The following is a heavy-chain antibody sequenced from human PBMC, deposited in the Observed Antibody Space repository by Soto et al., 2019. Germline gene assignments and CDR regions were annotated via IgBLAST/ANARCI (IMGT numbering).Heavy chain of an antibody. Sequence: QLQLQESGPGLVKPSETLSLTCTVSGGSISSSSYYWGWIRQPPGKGLEWIGSIYYSGSTYYNPSLKSRVTISVDTSKNQFSLKLSSVTAADTAVYYCARRRDIAAAGTTLYFDYWGQGTLVTVSS. CDR3: ARRRDIAAAGTTLYFDY. CDR1: GGSISSSSYY. CDR2: IYYSGST. D-gene: IGHD6-13*01. J-gene: IGHJ4*02. V-gene: IGHV4-39*01.